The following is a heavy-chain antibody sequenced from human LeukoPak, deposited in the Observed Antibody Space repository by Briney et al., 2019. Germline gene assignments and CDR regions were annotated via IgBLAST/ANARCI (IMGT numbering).Heavy chain of an antibody. CDR1: GGSISSYY. CDR3: ARGPLVYGSGSYFPYYFDY. V-gene: IGHV4-34*01. CDR2: INHSGST. J-gene: IGHJ4*02. D-gene: IGHD3-10*01. Sequence: PSETLSLTCTVSGGSISSYYWSWIRQPPGKGLEWIGEINHSGSTNYNPSLKSRVTISVDTSKNQFSLKLSSVTAADTAVYYCARGPLVYGSGSYFPYYFDYWGQGTLVTVSS.